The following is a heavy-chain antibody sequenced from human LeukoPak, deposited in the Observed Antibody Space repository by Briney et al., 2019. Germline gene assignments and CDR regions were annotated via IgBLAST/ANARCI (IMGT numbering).Heavy chain of an antibody. V-gene: IGHV4-38-2*02. CDR3: ARDKYYGSGSYLNWFDP. Sequence: SGTLSLTCTVSGYSISSGYYWGWTRQPPGKGLEWIGSIYHSGSTYYNPSLKSRVTISVDTSKNQFSLKLSSVTAADTAVYYCARDKYYGSGSYLNWFDPWGQGTLVTVSS. CDR1: GYSISSGYY. CDR2: IYHSGST. J-gene: IGHJ5*02. D-gene: IGHD3-10*01.